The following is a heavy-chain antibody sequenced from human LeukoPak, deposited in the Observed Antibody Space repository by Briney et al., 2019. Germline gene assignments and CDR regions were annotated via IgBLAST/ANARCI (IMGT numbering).Heavy chain of an antibody. J-gene: IGHJ4*02. D-gene: IGHD2-15*01. Sequence: GGSLSLSCAASGFTFSSYEMNWVRQAPGKGLEWVSYISSSGSTIYYADSVKGRFTISRDNAKNSLYLQMNSLRAEDTAVYYCARAPGYCSGGSCFPAGNFDYWGQGTLVTVSS. CDR3: ARAPGYCSGGSCFPAGNFDY. CDR2: ISSSGSTI. V-gene: IGHV3-48*03. CDR1: GFTFSSYE.